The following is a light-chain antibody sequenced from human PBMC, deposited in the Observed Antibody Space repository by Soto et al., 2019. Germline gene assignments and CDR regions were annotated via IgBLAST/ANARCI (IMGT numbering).Light chain of an antibody. J-gene: IGKJ2*01. CDR3: QHYNHWL. Sequence: EIVMTQSPVTLSVSPGERATLSCRVSQSVSSNLAWYQQKPGQAPSLLIYGASTRATGIPARFSGSGSGTEFTLTISSLQSEDFAVYYCQHYNHWLFCQGTKLEIK. CDR2: GAS. V-gene: IGKV3-15*01. CDR1: QSVSSN.